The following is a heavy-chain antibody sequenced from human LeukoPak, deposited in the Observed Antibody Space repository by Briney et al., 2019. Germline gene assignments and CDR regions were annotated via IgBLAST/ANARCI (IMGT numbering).Heavy chain of an antibody. CDR1: GFTFSSYE. D-gene: IGHD3-16*02. J-gene: IGHJ4*02. V-gene: IGHV3-48*03. Sequence: PEGSLRLSCAASGFTFSSYEMNWVRQAPGKGLEWVSYISSSGTTIHYADSVKGRFTISRDNAKNSVYLQMNSLRVEDTAVYYCARVRYQTADYWGQGTLVTVSS. CDR3: ARVRYQTADY. CDR2: ISSSGTTI.